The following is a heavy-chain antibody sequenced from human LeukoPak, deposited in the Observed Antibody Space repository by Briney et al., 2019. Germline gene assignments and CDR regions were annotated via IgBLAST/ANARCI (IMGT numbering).Heavy chain of an antibody. J-gene: IGHJ4*02. Sequence: PGGSLRLSCAASGFSFSSYWMSWVRQAPGKGLEWVANIKQDGSEKYNVDSVKGRFTISRDNAKNSLYLQMNSLRAEDTAVYYCARGGSDWSDFDYWGQGTLVTVSS. CDR1: GFSFSSYW. V-gene: IGHV3-7*01. D-gene: IGHD3-16*01. CDR3: ARGGSDWSDFDY. CDR2: IKQDGSEK.